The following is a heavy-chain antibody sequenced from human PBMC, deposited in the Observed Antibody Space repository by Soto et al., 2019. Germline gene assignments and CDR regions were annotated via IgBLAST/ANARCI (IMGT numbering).Heavy chain of an antibody. CDR2: IIPIFGTA. J-gene: IGHJ6*02. Sequence: QVQLVQSGAEVKKPGSSVKVSCKASGGTFSSYAISWVRQAPGQGLEWMGGIIPIFGTANYAQKFQGRVTITADEATSTDYMELRSLRSEDTAVYYCVGDFWSGYYHLSPDGMDVWGQGTTVTASS. D-gene: IGHD3-3*01. V-gene: IGHV1-69*01. CDR1: GGTFSSYA. CDR3: VGDFWSGYYHLSPDGMDV.